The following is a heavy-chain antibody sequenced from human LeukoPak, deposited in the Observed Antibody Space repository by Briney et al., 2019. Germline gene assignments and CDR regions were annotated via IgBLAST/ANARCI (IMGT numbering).Heavy chain of an antibody. J-gene: IGHJ3*02. CDR2: IYYSGST. CDR3: ARGTLGSDDAFDI. Sequence: SETLSLTCAVSGGSISSGGYYWSWIRQPPGEGLEWIGYIYYSGSTYYNPSLKSRVTISVDTSKNQFSLKLSSVTAADTAVYYCARGTLGSDDAFDIWGQGTMVTVSS. D-gene: IGHD7-27*01. CDR1: GGSISSGGYY. V-gene: IGHV4-30-4*01.